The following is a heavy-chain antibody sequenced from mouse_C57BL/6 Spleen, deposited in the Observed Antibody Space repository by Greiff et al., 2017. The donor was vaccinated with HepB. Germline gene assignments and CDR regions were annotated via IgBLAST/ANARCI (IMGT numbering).Heavy chain of an antibody. CDR2: ISDGGSYT. CDR3: ARGSSGPYYFDY. D-gene: IGHD3-2*02. Sequence: DVHLVESGGGLVKPGGSLKLSCAASGFTFSSYAMSWVRQTPEKRLEWVATISDGGSYTYYPDNVKGRFTISRDNAKNNLYLQMSHLKSEDTAMYYCARGSSGPYYFDYWGQGTTLTVSS. CDR1: GFTFSSYA. J-gene: IGHJ2*01. V-gene: IGHV5-4*01.